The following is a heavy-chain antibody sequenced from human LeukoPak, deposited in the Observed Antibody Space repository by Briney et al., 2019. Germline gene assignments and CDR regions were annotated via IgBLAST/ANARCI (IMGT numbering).Heavy chain of an antibody. D-gene: IGHD6-13*01. V-gene: IGHV4-61*02. CDR3: ARAGIAAAGRGWFDP. CDR2: IYTSGNT. CDR1: GVSISSGSYY. Sequence: SGTLSLTCTASGVSISSGSYYWSWIGPPAGKGLECIGRIYTSGNTNYNPSLKSRVTISVDTSKNQLYLKLSSVTAADTAVYYCARAGIAAAGRGWFDPWGQGTLVTVSS. J-gene: IGHJ5*02.